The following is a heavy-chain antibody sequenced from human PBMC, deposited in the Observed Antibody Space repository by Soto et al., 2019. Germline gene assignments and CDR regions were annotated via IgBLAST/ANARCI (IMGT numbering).Heavy chain of an antibody. D-gene: IGHD1-1*01. J-gene: IGHJ4*02. CDR1: GFTFSIYS. CDR2: ISGSSHTT. Sequence: LRLSCATSGFTFSIYSMNWVRQAPGKGLEWVSYISGSSHTTYYADSVKGRFTISRDNAKNSLYLQMNTLRAEDTAVYYCARDYMESACDDWGQGTLVTVSS. CDR3: ARDYMESACDD. V-gene: IGHV3-48*01.